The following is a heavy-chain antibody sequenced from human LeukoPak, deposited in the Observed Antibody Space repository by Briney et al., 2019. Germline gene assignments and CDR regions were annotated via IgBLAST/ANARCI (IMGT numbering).Heavy chain of an antibody. CDR3: ARARYSSSWYRRYFDY. Sequence: SETLSLTCAVYGGSFSGYYWSWIRQPPGKGLEWIGEISHSGSTNYNPSLKSRVTISVDTSKNQFSLKLSSVTAADTAVYYCARARYSSSWYRRYFDYWGQGTLVTVSS. CDR1: GGSFSGYY. V-gene: IGHV4-34*01. J-gene: IGHJ4*02. CDR2: ISHSGST. D-gene: IGHD6-13*01.